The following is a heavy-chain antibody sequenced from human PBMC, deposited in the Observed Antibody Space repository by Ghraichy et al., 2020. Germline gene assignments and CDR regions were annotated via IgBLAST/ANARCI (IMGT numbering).Heavy chain of an antibody. Sequence: SQTLSLTCTVSGGSISSYYWSWIRQPPGKGLEWIGYIYYSGSTNYNPSLKSRVTISVDTSKNQFSLKLSSVTAADTAVYYCARVRYCSSTSCYKAFDIWGQGTMVTVSS. CDR2: IYYSGST. J-gene: IGHJ3*02. CDR1: GGSISSYY. D-gene: IGHD2-2*01. V-gene: IGHV4-59*01. CDR3: ARVRYCSSTSCYKAFDI.